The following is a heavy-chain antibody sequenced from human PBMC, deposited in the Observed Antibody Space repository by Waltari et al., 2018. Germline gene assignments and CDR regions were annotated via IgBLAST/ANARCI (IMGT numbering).Heavy chain of an antibody. CDR3: ARGSGSNGGYYFDY. V-gene: IGHV3-33*01. D-gene: IGHD1-26*01. J-gene: IGHJ4*02. CDR2: IWYDGGSK. CDR1: GFTFSSYG. Sequence: QVQLVESGGGVVQPGRSLRLSCAASGFTFSSYGIHWVRQAPGKGLEWVVVIWYDGGSKDYADSVKGRFTISRDNSKNTLYVQMNSLRAEDTAVYYCARGSGSNGGYYFDYWGQGTLVTVSS.